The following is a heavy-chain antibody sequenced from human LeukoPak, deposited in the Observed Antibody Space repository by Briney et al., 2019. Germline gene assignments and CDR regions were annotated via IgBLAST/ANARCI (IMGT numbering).Heavy chain of an antibody. CDR1: GYSFTTHW. J-gene: IGHJ5*02. CDR2: IYPGGSDI. CDR3: ARLPYCGGDCYPNWFDP. Sequence: GESLKISCKGSGYSFTTHWIGWVRQMPGKGLELMGIIYPGGSDIRYSPSFQGQVTISADKSISTAYLQWSSLKASDTAMYYCARLPYCGGDCYPNWFDPWGQGTLVTVSS. V-gene: IGHV5-51*01. D-gene: IGHD2-21*02.